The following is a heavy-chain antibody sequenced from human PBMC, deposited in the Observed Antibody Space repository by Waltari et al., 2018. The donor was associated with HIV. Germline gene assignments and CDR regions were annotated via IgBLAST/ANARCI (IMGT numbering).Heavy chain of an antibody. CDR3: ARGTPGRIAAALPYFDY. V-gene: IGHV4-61*02. Sequence: QVQLQESGPGLVKPSQTLSLTCTVSGGSISSGSYYWSWIRQPAGKGLEWIGRIYTSGSTNYNPSLKSRVTISVDTSKNQFSLKLSSVTAADTAVYYCARGTPGRIAAALPYFDYWGQGTLVTVSS. CDR1: GGSISSGSYY. D-gene: IGHD6-13*01. CDR2: IYTSGST. J-gene: IGHJ4*02.